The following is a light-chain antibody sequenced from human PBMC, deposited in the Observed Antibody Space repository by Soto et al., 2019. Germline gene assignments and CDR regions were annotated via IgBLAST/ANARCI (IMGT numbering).Light chain of an antibody. CDR2: RNN. CDR3: AAWDDSLRGWV. J-gene: IGLJ3*02. V-gene: IGLV1-47*01. CDR1: FSKIGSNY. Sequence: QSVLTQPPSASGTPGQRVTISCSGSFSKIGSNYVYWYQQFPGTAPKLLIYRNNQRPSGVPDRFSGSKSDTSASLAISGLRSDDEAQNYCAAWDDSLRGWVFGGGTKVTVL.